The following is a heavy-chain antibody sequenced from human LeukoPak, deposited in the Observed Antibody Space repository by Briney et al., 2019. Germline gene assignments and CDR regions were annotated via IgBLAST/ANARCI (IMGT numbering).Heavy chain of an antibody. Sequence: GESLKISCKASGYTFTSYWIGWVRQMPGKGLEWMGIIYPGDSDTRYSPSFQGQVTISADKSISTAYLQWSSLKASDTAMYYCARHAMSRYISYGMDVWGQGTTVTVSS. CDR2: IYPGDSDT. D-gene: IGHD3-9*01. J-gene: IGHJ6*02. CDR1: GYTFTSYW. CDR3: ARHAMSRYISYGMDV. V-gene: IGHV5-51*01.